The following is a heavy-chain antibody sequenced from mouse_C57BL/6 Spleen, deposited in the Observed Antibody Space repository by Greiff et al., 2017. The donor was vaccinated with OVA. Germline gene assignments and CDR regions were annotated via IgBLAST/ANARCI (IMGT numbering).Heavy chain of an antibody. Sequence: EVQLVESGGGLVKPGGSLKLSCAASGFTFSDYGMHWVRQAPEKGLEWVAYISSGSSTIYYADTVKGRFTISRDNAKNTLFLQMTSLRSEDTAMYYCARTITTVVAYFDYWGQGTTLTVSS. J-gene: IGHJ2*01. CDR1: GFTFSDYG. CDR3: ARTITTVVAYFDY. D-gene: IGHD1-1*01. V-gene: IGHV5-17*01. CDR2: ISSGSSTI.